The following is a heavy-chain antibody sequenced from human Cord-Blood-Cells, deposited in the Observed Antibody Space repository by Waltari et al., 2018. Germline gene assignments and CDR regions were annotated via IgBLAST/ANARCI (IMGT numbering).Heavy chain of an antibody. Sequence: EVQLVESGGGLVQPGGSLRLSCAASGFTVSSNYMSWVRQAAGKGLGWVAVFYSGGSTDYADSVKGRFTISRHNSKNPLYLQMNSLRAEDTAVYYCARERGPRYFDLWGRGTLVTVSS. CDR3: ARERGPRYFDL. V-gene: IGHV3-53*04. CDR1: GFTVSSNY. J-gene: IGHJ2*01. D-gene: IGHD3-10*01. CDR2: FYSGGST.